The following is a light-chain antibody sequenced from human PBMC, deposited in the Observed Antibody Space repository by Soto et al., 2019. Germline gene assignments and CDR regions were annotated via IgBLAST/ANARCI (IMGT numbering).Light chain of an antibody. CDR2: AAS. CDR3: LQHKSYPLT. CDR1: QDISSY. Sequence: DIQMTQSPSAMSASVGDRVTITCRASQDISSYLAWFQQKPGKVPKRLIYAASSLQSGVPARFSGSGSGTEFTLTISSLQPGDFATYYCLQHKSYPLTFGGGTKVDIK. V-gene: IGKV1-17*03. J-gene: IGKJ4*01.